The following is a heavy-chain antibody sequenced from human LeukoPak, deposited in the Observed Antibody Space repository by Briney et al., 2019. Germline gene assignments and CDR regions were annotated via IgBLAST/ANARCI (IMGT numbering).Heavy chain of an antibody. V-gene: IGHV3-21*05. CDR1: GFTFNTYA. Sequence: GGSLRFSCAASGFTFNTYAMNWVRQAPGKGLEWVSFISATSTDIYYADSVKGRFTISRDNAKNSLFLHMNTLRAEDSAVYYCAKGMYASTWSDPYWYFDLWGRGTLVTVSS. CDR3: AKGMYASTWSDPYWYFDL. J-gene: IGHJ2*01. D-gene: IGHD6-13*01. CDR2: ISATSTDI.